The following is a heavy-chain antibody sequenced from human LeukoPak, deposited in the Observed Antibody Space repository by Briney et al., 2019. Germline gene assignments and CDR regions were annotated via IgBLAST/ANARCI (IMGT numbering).Heavy chain of an antibody. Sequence: GRSLRLSCAASGFTFSGSAIHWVRQASGKGLEWVGRIRSKTNSYATAYPASVKGRFTISRDDSKNTAYLQLNSLKNEDTAVYYCTRLPEGCSSTSCYYDYWGQGTLVTVSS. V-gene: IGHV3-73*01. D-gene: IGHD2-2*01. CDR1: GFTFSGSA. CDR3: TRLPEGCSSTSCYYDY. J-gene: IGHJ4*02. CDR2: IRSKTNSYAT.